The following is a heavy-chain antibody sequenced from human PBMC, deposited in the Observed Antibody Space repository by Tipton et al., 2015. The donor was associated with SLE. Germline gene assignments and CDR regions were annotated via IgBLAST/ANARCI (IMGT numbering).Heavy chain of an antibody. Sequence: GSLRLSCAASGFTFSSYWMSWVRQAPGKGLEYVSAISSNGGSTYYANSVKGRFTISRDNSKNTLYLQMGSLRAEDMAVYYCARERSYGSGSYYYYFDYWGQGTLVTVSS. CDR2: ISSNGGST. CDR1: GFTFSSYW. V-gene: IGHV3-64*01. D-gene: IGHD3-10*01. CDR3: ARERSYGSGSYYYYFDY. J-gene: IGHJ4*02.